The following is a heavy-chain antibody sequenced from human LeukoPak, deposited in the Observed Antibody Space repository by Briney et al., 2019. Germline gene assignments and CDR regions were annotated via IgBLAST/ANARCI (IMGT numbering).Heavy chain of an antibody. V-gene: IGHV4-39*02. J-gene: IGHJ3*02. CDR3: AREEHGVVVVVAATSSDDAFDI. CDR1: GGSISSSSYY. CDR2: IDYSGST. D-gene: IGHD2-15*01. Sequence: SETLSLTCTASGGSISSSSYYWGYIRQPPGKGLELIGSIDYSGSTYYNPSLKGRITISVDTSKNQFSLKLSSVTAADTAVYYCAREEHGVVVVVAATSSDDAFDIWGQGTMVTVSS.